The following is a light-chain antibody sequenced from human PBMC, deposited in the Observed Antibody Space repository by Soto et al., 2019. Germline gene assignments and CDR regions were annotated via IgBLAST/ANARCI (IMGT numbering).Light chain of an antibody. J-gene: IGKJ2*01. CDR2: GVS. Sequence: EIVLTQSPGTLSLSPGERATLSCRASRSVSSSYLSWYQQKPGQAPRLLIYGVSSRATGIPDRFSGSGSGTDFTLTINSLEPEDFAVYYCQQYDNSLYTFGQGTKLEIK. CDR3: QQYDNSLYT. V-gene: IGKV3-20*01. CDR1: RSVSSSY.